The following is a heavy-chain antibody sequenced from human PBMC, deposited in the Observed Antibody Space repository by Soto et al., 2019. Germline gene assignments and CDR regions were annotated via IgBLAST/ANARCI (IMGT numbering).Heavy chain of an antibody. J-gene: IGHJ6*02. V-gene: IGHV4-61*01. Sequence: PSETLSLTCTVSGGSVSSGSYYWSWIRQPPGKGLEWIGYIYYSGSTNYNPSLKSRVTISVDTSKNQFSLKLSSVTAADTAVYYCARDQSPSHYYYGMDVWGQGTTVTVSS. CDR3: ARDQSPSHYYYGMDV. CDR2: IYYSGST. CDR1: GGSVSSGSYY.